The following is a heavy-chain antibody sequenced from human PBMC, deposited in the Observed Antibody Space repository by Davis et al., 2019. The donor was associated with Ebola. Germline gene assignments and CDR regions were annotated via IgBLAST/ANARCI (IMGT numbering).Heavy chain of an antibody. V-gene: IGHV4-59*01. D-gene: IGHD1-26*01. CDR1: GGSISGYY. CDR2: IHYSGST. CDR3: ARTPQYTSYGSYFDY. Sequence: SETLSLTCTVSGGSISGYYWSWIRQPPGKGLEWIGYIHYSGSTNYNPSLKSRVTISVDTSTNQFSLKLSSVTAADTAMYYCARTPQYTSYGSYFDYWGQGALVTVSS. J-gene: IGHJ4*02.